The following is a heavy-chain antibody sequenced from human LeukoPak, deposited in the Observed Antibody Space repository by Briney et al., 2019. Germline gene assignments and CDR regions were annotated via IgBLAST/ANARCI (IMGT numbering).Heavy chain of an antibody. Sequence: PGGSLRLSCAASGFTYSSYGMLCVRQDPGKGLEGVAFIRYDGSNKYYADSVKGGFTISRDISKNTVYLKMNSLRAEDTAGVYCAKGGVAVAYFDYWGQGTLVTVSS. CDR3: AKGGVAVAYFDY. CDR2: IRYDGSNK. V-gene: IGHV3-30*02. CDR1: GFTYSSYG. D-gene: IGHD2-15*01. J-gene: IGHJ4*02.